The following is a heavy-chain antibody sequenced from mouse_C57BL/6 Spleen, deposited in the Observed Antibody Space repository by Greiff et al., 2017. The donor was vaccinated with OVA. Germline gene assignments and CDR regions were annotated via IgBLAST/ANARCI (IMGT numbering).Heavy chain of an antibody. CDR2: INHDGSST. CDR3: AREKTVYFDY. V-gene: IGHV5-16*01. Sequence: EVMLVESEGGLVQPGSSMKLSCTASGFTFSDYYMAWVRQVPEKGLEWVANINHDGSSTYYMDSLTSRFIISRDNAENMLYLRMSSLKSEVTATYYCAREKTVYFDYWGQGTTLTVSS. CDR1: GFTFSDYY. J-gene: IGHJ2*01.